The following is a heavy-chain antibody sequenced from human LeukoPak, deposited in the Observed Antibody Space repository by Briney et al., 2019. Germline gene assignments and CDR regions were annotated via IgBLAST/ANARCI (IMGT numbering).Heavy chain of an antibody. CDR1: GYTLTELS. CDR2: FDPEDGET. D-gene: IGHD6-13*01. J-gene: IGHJ4*02. Sequence: ASVKVSCKVSGYTLTELSMHWVRQTPGKGLEWMGGFDPEDGETIYAQKFQGRVTMTEDTSTDTAYMELSSLRSEDTAVYYCATDPGEEQQLGDYWGQGTLVTVSS. V-gene: IGHV1-24*01. CDR3: ATDPGEEQQLGDY.